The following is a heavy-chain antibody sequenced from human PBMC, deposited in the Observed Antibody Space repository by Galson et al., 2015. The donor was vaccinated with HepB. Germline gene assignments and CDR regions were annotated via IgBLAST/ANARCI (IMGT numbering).Heavy chain of an antibody. J-gene: IGHJ3*02. V-gene: IGHV4-31*03. D-gene: IGHD1-26*01. Sequence: TLSLTCTVSGGSISSGGYYWSWIRQHPGKGLEWIGYIYYSGSTYYNPSLKSRVTISVDTSKNQFSLKLSSVTAADTAVYYCARANPGIVGATGFAFDIWGQGTMVTVSS. CDR1: GGSISSGGYY. CDR3: ARANPGIVGATGFAFDI. CDR2: IYYSGST.